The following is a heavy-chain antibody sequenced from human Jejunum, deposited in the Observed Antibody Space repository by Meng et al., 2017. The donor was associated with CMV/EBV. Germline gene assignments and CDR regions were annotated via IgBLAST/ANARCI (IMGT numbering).Heavy chain of an antibody. Sequence: GFTFPEYARSGVRQGPGKGLEGVSGISGIGGSTYYANSVKGRFTISRDISKNTLYLEMNSLKAEDTAVYFCATDRLSSGYYNDYWGQGTRVTVSS. CDR3: ATDRLSSGYYNDY. V-gene: IGHV3-23*01. J-gene: IGHJ4*02. CDR2: ISGIGGST. D-gene: IGHD3-22*01. CDR1: GFTFPEYA.